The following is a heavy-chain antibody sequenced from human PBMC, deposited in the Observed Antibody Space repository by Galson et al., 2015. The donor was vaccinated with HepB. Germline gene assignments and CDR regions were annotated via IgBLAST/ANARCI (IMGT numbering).Heavy chain of an antibody. Sequence: SLRLSCAASGFTFSSYAMSWVRQAPGKGLEWVSAISGSGGSTYYADSVKGRFTISRDNSKNTLYLQMNSLRAEDTAVYYCASDRRREWWLRLSNHPWGQGTLVTVSS. J-gene: IGHJ4*02. D-gene: IGHD5-12*01. CDR3: ASDRRREWWLRLSNHP. CDR2: ISGSGGST. CDR1: GFTFSSYA. V-gene: IGHV3-23*01.